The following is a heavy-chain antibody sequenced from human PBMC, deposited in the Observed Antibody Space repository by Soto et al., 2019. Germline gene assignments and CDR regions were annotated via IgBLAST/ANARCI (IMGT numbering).Heavy chain of an antibody. CDR1: GGSISSGGDY. V-gene: IGHV4-31*03. D-gene: IGHD6-19*01. J-gene: IGHJ5*02. Sequence: PSETLSFTCTVSGGSISSGGDYWSWIRQRPGKGLEWIGYIYYTGGAYYNPSLKSRLTLSVDTAKSQFSLQLTSVTAADTAVYYCARVQQWLVRNWFDPWGQGTLVTV. CDR2: IYYTGGA. CDR3: ARVQQWLVRNWFDP.